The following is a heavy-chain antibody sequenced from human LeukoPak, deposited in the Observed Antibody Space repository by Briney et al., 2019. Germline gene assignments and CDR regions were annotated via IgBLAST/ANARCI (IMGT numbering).Heavy chain of an antibody. V-gene: IGHV3-30*04. Sequence: GGSLRLSCAASGFTFSTYAVHWVRQAPGKGLEWVAAISYDGRDKKYADSVKGRFSISRDNSKNTLYLQMDSLRSEDTAVYYCAKDSGNYAKYYFDYWGQGTLVTVSS. D-gene: IGHD1-26*01. CDR1: GFTFSTYA. J-gene: IGHJ4*02. CDR3: AKDSGNYAKYYFDY. CDR2: ISYDGRDK.